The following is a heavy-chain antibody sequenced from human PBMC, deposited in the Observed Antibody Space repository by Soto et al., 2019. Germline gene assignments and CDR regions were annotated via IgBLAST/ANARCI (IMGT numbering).Heavy chain of an antibody. V-gene: IGHV1-69*01. CDR1: GDTFSNHA. CDR3: VTVEVNRAFDY. CDR2: IIPIFDAA. J-gene: IGHJ4*02. Sequence: QVQLVQSGADVKRPGSSVKVSCKASGDTFSNHAVSWWRQAPGQGLEWMGGIIPIFDAANYAQKFQGRLTITADESNNIAHMELSSLRLAVTDVYYCVTVEVNRAFDYWGQGPLVTVSS.